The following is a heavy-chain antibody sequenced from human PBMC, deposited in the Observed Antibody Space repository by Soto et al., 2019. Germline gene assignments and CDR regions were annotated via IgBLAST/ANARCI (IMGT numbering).Heavy chain of an antibody. CDR1: GDSVDSVDYY. Sequence: PSETLSLTCTVSGDSVDSVDYYWGWIRQPPGKRLEWIASIHYSGSTYYSPSLKSRVSFSVDTSKTQFSLKLSSVTAADTAMYYCARRRDYSDAFYIWGQGTMVTVSS. D-gene: IGHD4-4*01. CDR2: IHYSGST. J-gene: IGHJ3*02. V-gene: IGHV4-39*07. CDR3: ARRRDYSDAFYI.